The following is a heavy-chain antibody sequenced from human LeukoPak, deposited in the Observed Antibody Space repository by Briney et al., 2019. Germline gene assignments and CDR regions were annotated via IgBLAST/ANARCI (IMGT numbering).Heavy chain of an antibody. CDR3: ASVGYCGGDCYSAHFDY. Sequence: GGSLRLSCAVSGFTFSSYEMNWVRQAPGKGLEWVSYISSSGSTIYYADSVKGRFTISRNNAKNSLYLQMNSLRAEDTAVYYCASVGYCGGDCYSAHFDYWGQGTLVTVSA. V-gene: IGHV3-48*03. D-gene: IGHD2-21*02. CDR2: ISSSGSTI. CDR1: GFTFSSYE. J-gene: IGHJ4*02.